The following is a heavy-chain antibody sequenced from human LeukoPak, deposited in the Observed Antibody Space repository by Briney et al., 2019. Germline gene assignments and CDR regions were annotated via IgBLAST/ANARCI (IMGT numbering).Heavy chain of an antibody. V-gene: IGHV3-9*01. CDR1: GFTFGDYA. CDR3: AKPGCSFTNCYINY. D-gene: IGHD2-2*02. Sequence: GGSLRLSCAASGFTFGDYAMHWVRQAPGRGLEWVSSISWNSGNIVYADSVKGRFTISRDNAKNSLHLQMNSLRPEDTALYYCAKPGCSFTNCYINYWGQGTLVTVSS. CDR2: ISWNSGNI. J-gene: IGHJ4*02.